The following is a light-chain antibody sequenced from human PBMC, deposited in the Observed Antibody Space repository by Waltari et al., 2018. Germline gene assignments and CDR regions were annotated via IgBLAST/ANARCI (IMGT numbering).Light chain of an antibody. CDR3: QKYGTSIT. CDR1: DRVASNY. V-gene: IGKV3-20*01. Sequence: EMVLTQSPGTLSLSPGERATLSCRASDRVASNYLAWYQQKPGQAPRLLIHSASVRATGIPDRFSGSGSGTDFTLTIGRLETEDFAVYYCQKYGTSITFGGGTKVEI. J-gene: IGKJ4*01. CDR2: SAS.